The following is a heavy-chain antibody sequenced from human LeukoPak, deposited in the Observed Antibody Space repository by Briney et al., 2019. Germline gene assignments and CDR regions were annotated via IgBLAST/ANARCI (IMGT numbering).Heavy chain of an antibody. CDR2: INPNSGGT. J-gene: IGHJ5*02. D-gene: IGHD6-13*01. V-gene: IGHV1-2*02. Sequence: ASVKVSCKASGYTFTGYYMHWVRQAPGQGLEWMGWINPNSGGTNYAQKFQGRVTMTRDTSISTAYMELSRLRSDDTAVYYCARDYSSSWYDCWFDPWGQGTLVTVSS. CDR1: GYTFTGYY. CDR3: ARDYSSSWYDCWFDP.